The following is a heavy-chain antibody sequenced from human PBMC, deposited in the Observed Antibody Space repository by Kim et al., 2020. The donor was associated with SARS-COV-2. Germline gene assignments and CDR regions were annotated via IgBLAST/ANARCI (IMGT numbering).Heavy chain of an antibody. CDR1: GFNFNDYG. D-gene: IGHD3-10*01. V-gene: IGHV3-30*18. J-gene: IGHJ4*02. CDR2: ISYDETNK. CDR3: AKDNRLYGLGSYYYRDQ. Sequence: GGSLRLSCAASGFNFNDYGMVWVRQAPGKGLDWVAVISYDETNKDYGDSVKGRFTISRDNSKNKLYLEMNSLRAEDTAVYFCAKDNRLYGLGSYYYRDQWGQGILDSVSS.